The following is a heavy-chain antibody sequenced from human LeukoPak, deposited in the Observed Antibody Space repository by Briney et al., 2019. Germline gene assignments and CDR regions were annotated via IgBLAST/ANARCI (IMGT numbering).Heavy chain of an antibody. Sequence: PGGSLRLSCAASGFTFSSYGMSWVRQAPGKWLEWVSAISGSGGSTYYADSVKGRFTISRDNSKNTLYLQMNSLRAEDTAVYYCAKDYDYVWGSYRQPIDYWGQGTLVTVSS. CDR3: AKDYDYVWGSYRQPIDY. J-gene: IGHJ4*02. CDR2: ISGSGGST. CDR1: GFTFSSYG. D-gene: IGHD3-16*02. V-gene: IGHV3-23*01.